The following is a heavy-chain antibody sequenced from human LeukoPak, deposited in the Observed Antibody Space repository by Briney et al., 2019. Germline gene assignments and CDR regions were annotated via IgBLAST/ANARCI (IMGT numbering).Heavy chain of an antibody. D-gene: IGHD3-10*01. V-gene: IGHV3-23*01. J-gene: IGHJ4*02. CDR3: AKTSAGIRGGYFDY. Sequence: PGGSLRPSCAASGFTFGSYAMSWVRQAPGKGLEWVSLINDSGGNTYYADSVKGRFTISRDNSKNTLFLQMSSLRAEDTAVYYCAKTSAGIRGGYFDYWGQGTLVTVSS. CDR2: INDSGGNT. CDR1: GFTFGSYA.